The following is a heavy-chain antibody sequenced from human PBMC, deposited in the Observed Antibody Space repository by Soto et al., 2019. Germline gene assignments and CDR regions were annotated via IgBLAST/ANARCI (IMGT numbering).Heavy chain of an antibody. CDR1: GRTFSITADF. V-gene: IGHV4-39*01. J-gene: IGHJ4*02. D-gene: IGHD2-21*01. CDR3: VSRSLLVAPT. CDR2: IDNGGNT. Sequence: SDPLSLMSTVSGRTFSITADFWYLAWIRQPPGKGLEWIGSIDNGGNTYYNPPLNSRVIISADTSKNQFTLSLNSVTAADTAVYYCVSRSLLVAPTWGQGILVTVSS.